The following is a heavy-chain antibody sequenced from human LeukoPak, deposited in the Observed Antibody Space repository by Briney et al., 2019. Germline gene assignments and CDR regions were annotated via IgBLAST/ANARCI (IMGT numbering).Heavy chain of an antibody. CDR2: INPNSGGT. V-gene: IGHV1-2*04. CDR1: GYTFTGYY. Sequence: ASVKVSCKASGYTFTGYYMHWVRQAPGQGLEWMGWINPNSGGTKYAQKFQGWVTMTGGTSISTAYMELSRLTSDDTAVYYCARGGATGFLPRNWFDPWGQGTLVTVSS. J-gene: IGHJ5*02. D-gene: IGHD3-9*01. CDR3: ARGGATGFLPRNWFDP.